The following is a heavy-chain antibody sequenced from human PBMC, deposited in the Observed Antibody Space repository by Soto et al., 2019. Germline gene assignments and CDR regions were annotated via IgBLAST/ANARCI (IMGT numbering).Heavy chain of an antibody. CDR2: INPSSGRT. J-gene: IGHJ6*02. CDR1: GYTFTSYS. D-gene: IGHD2-15*01. Sequence: GASVKVSCKASGYTFTSYSMHWVRQAPGQGLEWMGIINPSSGRTSDAQNFQGRVTMTSDTSTSIVYMEMSSLKSEDTAVYYCARDHNFGFILYAMDVWGQGTTVTVSS. V-gene: IGHV1-46*01. CDR3: ARDHNFGFILYAMDV.